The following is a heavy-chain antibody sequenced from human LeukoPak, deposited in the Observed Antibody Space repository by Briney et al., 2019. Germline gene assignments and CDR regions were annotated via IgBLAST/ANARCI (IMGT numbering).Heavy chain of an antibody. CDR2: ISGSGGST. CDR3: TEDLYYYDSSGYYSFDY. CDR1: GFTFSTYA. V-gene: IGHV3-23*01. J-gene: IGHJ4*02. Sequence: GGSLRLSCAASGFTFSTYAMTWVRQAPGKGLELVSGISGSGGSTYYADSVKGRFTISRDNSRNTLYLQMHSLRADDTAVYYCTEDLYYYDSSGYYSFDYWGQGTLVTVSS. D-gene: IGHD3-22*01.